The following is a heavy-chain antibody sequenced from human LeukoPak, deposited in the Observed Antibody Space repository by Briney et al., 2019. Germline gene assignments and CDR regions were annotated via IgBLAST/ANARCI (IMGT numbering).Heavy chain of an antibody. V-gene: IGHV4-39*01. D-gene: IGHD2-15*01. CDR2: ISYSGTT. J-gene: IGHJ4*02. CDR1: GGSMSSYY. CDR3: ARLGSRYCSGGNCSPV. Sequence: PSETLSLTCTVSGGSMSSYYWGWIRQPPGKGLEWIGSISYSGTTYYNPSLKSRVTKSVDTSKNQFSLKLSSVTAADTAVYYCARLGSRYCSGGNCSPVWGQGTLVTVSS.